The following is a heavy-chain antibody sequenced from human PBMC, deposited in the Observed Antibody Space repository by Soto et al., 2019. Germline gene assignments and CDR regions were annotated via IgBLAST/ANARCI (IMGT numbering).Heavy chain of an antibody. CDR2: ISGSGGST. Sequence: PGGSLRLSCAASGFTFSSFAMSWVRQAPGKGLDWVSAISGSGGSTYSADSVKGRFTISRDNSKNTLYLQMSRLRAEDTAVYYCARGFSAGKGSSPYFWGQGSLFTVSS. CDR3: ARGFSAGKGSSPYF. D-gene: IGHD6-13*01. V-gene: IGHV3-23*01. CDR1: GFTFSSFA. J-gene: IGHJ4*03.